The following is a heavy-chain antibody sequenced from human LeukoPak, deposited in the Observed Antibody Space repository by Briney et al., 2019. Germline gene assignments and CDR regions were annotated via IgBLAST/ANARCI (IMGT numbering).Heavy chain of an antibody. CDR3: ARQELGYCSSTSCDHAFDI. J-gene: IGHJ3*02. V-gene: IGHV5-51*01. CDR1: GCSFTSYW. D-gene: IGHD2-2*01. CDR2: IYPGDSDT. Sequence: PGGSLRLSCKGSGCSFTSYWIGWVRQMPGKGLEWMGIIYPGDSDTRYSPSFQGQVTISADKSISTAYLQWSSLKASDTAMYYCARQELGYCSSTSCDHAFDIRGQGTMVTVSS.